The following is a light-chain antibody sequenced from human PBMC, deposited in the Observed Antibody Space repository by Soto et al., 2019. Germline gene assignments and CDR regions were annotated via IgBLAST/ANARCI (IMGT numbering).Light chain of an antibody. CDR2: GPS. Sequence: DIVLTQSPGTLSLSPGERATLSCRASQSVPKNYLAWYQQKPGQAPRLLIYGPSSRATGIPDRFSGSGSGTDFTLSISSLEPEDFAVYYCHQYATSPQTFGQGTKVEVK. CDR3: HQYATSPQT. V-gene: IGKV3-20*01. CDR1: QSVPKNY. J-gene: IGKJ1*01.